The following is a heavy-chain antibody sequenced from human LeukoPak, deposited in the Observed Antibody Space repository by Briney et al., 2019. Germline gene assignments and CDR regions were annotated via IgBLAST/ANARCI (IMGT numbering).Heavy chain of an antibody. Sequence: GESLKISCKGSGYIFTSYWIGWGRQMPGKGLEWMGLIYPGDSQSKYSPSFQGHVTFSADTSRNTAYLQWNSLQASDTAMYYCARYNAGSLDFWGQGTLIYASS. CDR2: IYPGDSQS. CDR3: ARYNAGSLDF. D-gene: IGHD3-10*01. CDR1: GYIFTSYW. V-gene: IGHV5-51*01. J-gene: IGHJ4*02.